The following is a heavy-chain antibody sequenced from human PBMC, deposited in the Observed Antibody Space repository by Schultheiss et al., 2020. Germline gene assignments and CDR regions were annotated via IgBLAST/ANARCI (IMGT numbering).Heavy chain of an antibody. V-gene: IGHV4-4*07. CDR3: ARVGGSGNGYLDY. D-gene: IGHD2-15*01. CDR2: IHISEST. J-gene: IGHJ4*02. Sequence: SETLSLTCTVSGGSISSYLWSWVRQPAGKGLEWVGRIHISESTIYNPSLKTRVTMSLDTSKNQFSLKLSSVTAADTAVYFCARVGGSGNGYLDYWGQGTLVTVSS. CDR1: GGSISSYL.